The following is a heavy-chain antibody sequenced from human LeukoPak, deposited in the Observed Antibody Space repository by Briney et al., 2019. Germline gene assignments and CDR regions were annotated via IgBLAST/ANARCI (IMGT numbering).Heavy chain of an antibody. CDR3: ASGGGSVAAWR. CDR2: ISSGGDTI. J-gene: IGHJ4*02. D-gene: IGHD2-15*01. Sequence: GGSLRLSCAASGFTFSDYYMSWIRQAPGKGLEWVSYISSGGDTIYYADSVKGRFTISRDNAKNSLYLQMNSLRPEDTALYYCASGGGSVAAWRWGQGTLVTVSS. CDR1: GFTFSDYY. V-gene: IGHV3-11*01.